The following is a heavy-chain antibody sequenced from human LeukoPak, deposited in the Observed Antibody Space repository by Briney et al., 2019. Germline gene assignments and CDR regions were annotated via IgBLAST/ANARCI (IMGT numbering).Heavy chain of an antibody. J-gene: IGHJ4*02. V-gene: IGHV1-18*01. D-gene: IGHD3-16*02. CDR3: ARERDYVWGSYRSLNY. CDR1: GYTFTSYD. CDR2: MNPNSGNT. Sequence: VASVKVSCKASGYTFTSYDINWVRQATGQGLEWMGWMNPNSGNTNYAQKLQGRVTMTTDTSTSTAYMELRSLRSDDTAVYYCARERDYVWGSYRSLNYWGQGTLVTVSS.